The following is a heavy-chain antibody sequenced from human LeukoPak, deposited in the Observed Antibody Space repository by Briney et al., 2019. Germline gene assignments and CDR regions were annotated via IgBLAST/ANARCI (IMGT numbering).Heavy chain of an antibody. Sequence: PSETLSLACAVYGGSFSGYYWSWIRQPPGKGLEWIGEINHSGSTNYNPSLKSRVTISVDTSKNQFSLKLSSVTAADTAVYYCARDGSGYPFDYWGQGTLVTVSS. D-gene: IGHD3-22*01. J-gene: IGHJ4*02. CDR1: GGSFSGYY. CDR3: ARDGSGYPFDY. CDR2: INHSGST. V-gene: IGHV4-34*01.